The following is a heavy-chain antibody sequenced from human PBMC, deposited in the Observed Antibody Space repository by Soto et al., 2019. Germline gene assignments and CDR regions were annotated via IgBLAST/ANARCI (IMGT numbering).Heavy chain of an antibody. Sequence: QVQLVHSGPEVKKPGASVTVSCKASGYAFTDYFLNWVRQAPGQGLEWVGWINANSGVANLAQKFDGRVALTRDTSIGTVYMEMTGLTSDDTAVYFCARMPGQWELFKFDNWGQGTLVTVSS. CDR3: ARMPGQWELFKFDN. CDR1: GYAFTDYF. CDR2: INANSGVA. D-gene: IGHD3-10*01. V-gene: IGHV1-2*02. J-gene: IGHJ4*02.